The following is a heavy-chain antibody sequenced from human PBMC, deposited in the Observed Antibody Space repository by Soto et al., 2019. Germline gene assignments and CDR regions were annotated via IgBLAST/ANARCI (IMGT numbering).Heavy chain of an antibody. J-gene: IGHJ6*02. CDR2: IIPIFGTA. CDR3: SREGGSAARVSFYGMDV. Sequence: GASVKVSCKASGGTFSSYAISWVRQAPGQGLEWMGGIIPIFGTANYAQKYQSRVTITADESTSTAYMELSSLRSEDTALYYCSREGGSAARVSFYGMDVWGQGTTVTVSS. V-gene: IGHV1-69*13. D-gene: IGHD3-10*01. CDR1: GGTFSSYA.